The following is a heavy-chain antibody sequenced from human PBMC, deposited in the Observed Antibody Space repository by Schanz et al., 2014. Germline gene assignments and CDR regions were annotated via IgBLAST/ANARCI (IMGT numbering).Heavy chain of an antibody. V-gene: IGHV3-48*01. Sequence: VQLVESGGGLVKPGGSLRLSCAASGFSFSSFGMNWVRQAPGKGLEWVSFISSSGTSIYYADSVKGRFTISRDNAKNSLYLQMNSLRAEDTAVYYCARSRGFDSIFDFWGRGTLVTVSS. J-gene: IGHJ4*02. CDR1: GFSFSSFG. D-gene: IGHD5-12*01. CDR3: ARSRGFDSIFDF. CDR2: ISSSGTSI.